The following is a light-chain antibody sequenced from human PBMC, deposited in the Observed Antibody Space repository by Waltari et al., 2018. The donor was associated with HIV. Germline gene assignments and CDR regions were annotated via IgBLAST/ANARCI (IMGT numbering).Light chain of an antibody. J-gene: IGKJ2*01. CDR2: KTS. V-gene: IGKV2-28*01. CDR3: MQALQAHS. Sequence: DIVMTQSPLSLPVTPGESASISCRSSQTLLYSDGYKYLDWYQQKPGQSPRLLIYKTSNRASGVSDRFSGSASGTDFTLHISRVEAEDVGVYYCMQALQAHSFGQGTKLEIK. CDR1: QTLLYSDGYKY.